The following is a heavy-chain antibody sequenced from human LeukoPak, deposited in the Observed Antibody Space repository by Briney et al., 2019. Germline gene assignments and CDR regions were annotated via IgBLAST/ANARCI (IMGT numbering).Heavy chain of an antibody. V-gene: IGHV1-2*02. CDR1: GYTFIGYY. CDR2: INPNSGGT. D-gene: IGHD2-15*01. J-gene: IGHJ4*02. CDR3: ARDCSGGSCYVSY. Sequence: ASVKVSCKASGYTFIGYYMHWVRQAPGQGLEWMGWINPNSGGTNYAQKFQGRVTMTRDTSISTAYMELSRLRSDDTAVYYCARDCSGGSCYVSYWGQGTLVTVSS.